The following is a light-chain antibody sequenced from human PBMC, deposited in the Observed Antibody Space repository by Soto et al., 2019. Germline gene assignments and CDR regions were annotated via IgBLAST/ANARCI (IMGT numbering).Light chain of an antibody. J-gene: IGKJ4*01. CDR3: QQLNSYPLT. V-gene: IGKV1-9*01. CDR2: TAS. CDR1: QGISSY. Sequence: IQLTQSPSSLSASVGDRVTITCRASQGISSYLAWYQQKPGKAPKLLISTASTLQSGVPSRFSGSVSGTDFTLTISSLQPEDFATYYCQQLNSYPLTVGGGTKVDIK.